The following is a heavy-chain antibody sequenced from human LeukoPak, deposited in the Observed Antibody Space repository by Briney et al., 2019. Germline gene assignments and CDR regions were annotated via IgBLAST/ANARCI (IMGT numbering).Heavy chain of an antibody. D-gene: IGHD6-19*01. V-gene: IGHV3-74*01. CDR1: GFTFNGYW. Sequence: QPGGSLRLSCAASGFTFNGYWMHWVRQAPGKGLVWVSRINDDGSSTNYADSVKGRFTISRDNAKNTLYLQMNSLRAEDTAVYYCARERYSSGCYWFDPWGQGTLATVSS. CDR2: INDDGSST. CDR3: ARERYSSGCYWFDP. J-gene: IGHJ5*02.